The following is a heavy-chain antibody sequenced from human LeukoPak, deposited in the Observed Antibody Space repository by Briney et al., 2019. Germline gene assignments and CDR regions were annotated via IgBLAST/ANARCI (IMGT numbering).Heavy chain of an antibody. CDR1: GGSISSGGYY. Sequence: PSETLSLTCTVSGGSISSGGYYWSWIRQHPGKGLEWIGYIYYSGSTYYNPSLKSQVTISVDTSKNQFSLKLSSVTAADTAVYYCARAVIALRWDAFDIWGQGTMVTVSS. CDR2: IYYSGST. CDR3: ARAVIALRWDAFDI. D-gene: IGHD4-23*01. J-gene: IGHJ3*02. V-gene: IGHV4-31*01.